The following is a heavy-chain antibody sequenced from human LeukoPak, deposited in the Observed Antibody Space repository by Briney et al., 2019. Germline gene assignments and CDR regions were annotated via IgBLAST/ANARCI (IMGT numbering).Heavy chain of an antibody. V-gene: IGHV4-31*11. CDR3: ASRGYYDSSHDY. CDR2: VYYSGST. CDR1: GGSISSGGYS. D-gene: IGHD3-22*01. Sequence: PSETLSLTCAVSGGSISSGGYSWSWIRQHPGKGLEWIGYVYYSGSTYYNPSLKSRVTISVDTSKNQFSLKLSSVTAADTAVYYCASRGYYDSSHDYWGQGTLVTVSS. J-gene: IGHJ4*02.